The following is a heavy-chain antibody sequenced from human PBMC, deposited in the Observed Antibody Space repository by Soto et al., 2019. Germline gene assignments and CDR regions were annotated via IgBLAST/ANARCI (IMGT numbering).Heavy chain of an antibody. CDR1: GYTFTGYY. CDR2: INPNSGGT. CDR3: ARGGATVTTYYCMDV. J-gene: IGHJ6*03. Sequence: ASVKVSCKASGYTFTGYYMHWVRQAPGQGLEWMGWINPNSGGTNYAQKFQGWVTMTRDTSISTAYMELSRLRSDDTAVYYCARGGATVTTYYCMDVCGKGTTVTVSS. D-gene: IGHD4-17*01. V-gene: IGHV1-2*04.